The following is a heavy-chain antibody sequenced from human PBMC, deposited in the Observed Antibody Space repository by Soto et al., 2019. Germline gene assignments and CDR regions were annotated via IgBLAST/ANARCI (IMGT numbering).Heavy chain of an antibody. CDR3: AKAEGYSYGPDY. V-gene: IGHV3-9*01. Sequence: GGSLRLSCAASGFTFYDYAMHWVRQAPGKGLEWVSGISWNSGSIGYADSVKGRFTISRDNAKNSLYLQMNSLRAEDTALYYWAKAEGYSYGPDYWGQGTLVTVSS. CDR1: GFTFYDYA. CDR2: ISWNSGSI. J-gene: IGHJ4*02. D-gene: IGHD5-18*01.